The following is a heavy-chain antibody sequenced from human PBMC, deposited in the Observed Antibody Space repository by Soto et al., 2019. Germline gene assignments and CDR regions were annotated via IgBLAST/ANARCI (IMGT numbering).Heavy chain of an antibody. CDR3: ARDLSFRSTTTSYPL. CDR1: GFTFSSCA. D-gene: IGHD2-2*01. J-gene: IGHJ3*01. V-gene: IGHV3-23*01. Sequence: QSGGSLRLSCAASGFTFSSCAMSWVRQAPGKGLEWVSGVSGGGGSTYYADSVKGRFTISRDNSKNTLYLQMNSLRAEDTAVYYCARDLSFRSTTTSYPLWGQGTMVT. CDR2: VSGGGGST.